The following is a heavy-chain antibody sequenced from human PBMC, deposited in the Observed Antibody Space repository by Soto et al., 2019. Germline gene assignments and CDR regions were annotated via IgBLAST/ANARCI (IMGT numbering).Heavy chain of an antibody. V-gene: IGHV3-48*01. D-gene: IGHD6-13*01. CDR2: ISSSSSTI. CDR1: GFTFSSYS. CDR3: ARESDAGTGAFDI. Sequence: GGSLRLSCAASGFTFSSYSMNWFRQAPGKGLEWVSYISSSSSTIYYADSVKGRFTISRDNAKNSLYLQMNSLRAEDTAVYYCARESDAGTGAFDIWGQGTMVTVSS. J-gene: IGHJ3*02.